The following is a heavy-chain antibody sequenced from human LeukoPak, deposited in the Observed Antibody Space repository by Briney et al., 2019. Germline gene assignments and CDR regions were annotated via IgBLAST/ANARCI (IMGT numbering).Heavy chain of an antibody. CDR3: AKDIEGGVRFGEGGFDY. J-gene: IGHJ4*02. V-gene: IGHV3-9*03. Sequence: PGGSLRLSCAAAGFTFDDYAMHWVRHAPGKGREWVSGSRWNRGSIVYADSVKGRFTISRDNAKNSLYLQMNSLRAEDMALYYCAKDIEGGVRFGEGGFDYWGQGTLVTVSS. CDR1: GFTFDDYA. CDR2: SRWNRGSI. D-gene: IGHD3-10*01.